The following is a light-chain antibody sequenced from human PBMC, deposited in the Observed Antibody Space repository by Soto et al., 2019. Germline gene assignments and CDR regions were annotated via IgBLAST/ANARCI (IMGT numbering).Light chain of an antibody. CDR3: QQYNNLPPLT. CDR2: GAS. Sequence: EIVMKQSPATLSVSPGERATLSCRASQSVSSNLAWYQQKPSRAPRLLIYGASTRAPGSPARFNGSGSGTECTLTISSLLSEDFAVYYCQQYNNLPPLTFGGGTKVEIK. CDR1: QSVSSN. V-gene: IGKV3-15*01. J-gene: IGKJ4*01.